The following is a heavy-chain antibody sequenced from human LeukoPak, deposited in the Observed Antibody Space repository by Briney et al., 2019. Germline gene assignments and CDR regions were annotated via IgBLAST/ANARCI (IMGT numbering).Heavy chain of an antibody. CDR1: GFTFSSYW. J-gene: IGHJ6*02. CDR2: INSDGSST. Sequence: GGSLRLSCAASGFTFSSYWMHWVRQAPGKGLVWVSRINSDGSSTSYADSVKGRFTISRDNAKNTLYLQMNSLRAEDTAVYYCARYHGGRGASYGMDVWGQGPTFTVSS. CDR3: ARYHGGRGASYGMDV. D-gene: IGHD2-15*01. V-gene: IGHV3-74*01.